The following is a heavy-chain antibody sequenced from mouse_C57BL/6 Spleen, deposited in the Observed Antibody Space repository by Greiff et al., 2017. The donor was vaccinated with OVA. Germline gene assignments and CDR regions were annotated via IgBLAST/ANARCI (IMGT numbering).Heavy chain of an antibody. J-gene: IGHJ4*01. Sequence: EVQLQQSGPELVKPGASVKISCKASGYTFTDYYMNWVKQSHGKSLEWIGDINPNNGGTSYNQKFKGKAILTADKSSSTAYMELRSLTSEDSAVYYCTKGSAPMDYWGQGTSVTVSS. CDR2: INPNNGGT. CDR1: GYTFTDYY. D-gene: IGHD3-3*01. V-gene: IGHV1-26*01. CDR3: TKGSAPMDY.